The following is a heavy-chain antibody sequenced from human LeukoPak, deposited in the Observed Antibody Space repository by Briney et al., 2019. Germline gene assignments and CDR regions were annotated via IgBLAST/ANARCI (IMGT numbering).Heavy chain of an antibody. CDR3: AKWWEEFMMGGSGSRGYFDY. J-gene: IGHJ4*02. V-gene: IGHV3-23*01. D-gene: IGHD3-10*01. CDR2: ISGSGGST. CDR1: GFTFSSYA. Sequence: GGSLRLSCAASGFTFSSYAMSWVRQAPGKGLEWVSAISGSGGSTYYADSVKGRFTISRDNSKNTLYLQMNSLRAEDTAVYYCAKWWEEFMMGGSGSRGYFDYWGQGTLVTVSS.